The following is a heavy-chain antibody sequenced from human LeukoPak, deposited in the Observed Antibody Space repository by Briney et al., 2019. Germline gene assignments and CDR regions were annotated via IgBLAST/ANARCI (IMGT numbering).Heavy chain of an antibody. CDR2: ISYDGSNK. J-gene: IGHJ4*02. CDR1: GLTFSSSA. Sequence: QPGRSLRLSCAASGLTFSSSALHRLRQVPGKGLEWVAVISYDGSNKYYADSVKGRFTISRDNSKNTLYLQMNSLRAADTAVYYCATYWCTSTRCLFDYWGQGTLVTVSS. D-gene: IGHD2-2*01. CDR3: ATYWCTSTRCLFDY. V-gene: IGHV3-30-3*01.